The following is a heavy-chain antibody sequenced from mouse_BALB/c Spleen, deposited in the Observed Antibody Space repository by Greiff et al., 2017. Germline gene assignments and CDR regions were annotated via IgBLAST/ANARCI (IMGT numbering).Heavy chain of an antibody. D-gene: IGHD1-1*01. Sequence: EVKLMESGGGLVQPGGSLRLSCATSGFTFTDYYMSWVRQPPGKALEWLGFIRNKANGYTTEYSASVKGRFTISRDNSQSILYLQMNTLRAEDSATYYCARDNYYGDYAMDYGGQGTSVTVSS. CDR1: GFTFTDYY. CDR2: IRNKANGYTT. V-gene: IGHV7-3*02. J-gene: IGHJ4*01. CDR3: ARDNYYGDYAMDY.